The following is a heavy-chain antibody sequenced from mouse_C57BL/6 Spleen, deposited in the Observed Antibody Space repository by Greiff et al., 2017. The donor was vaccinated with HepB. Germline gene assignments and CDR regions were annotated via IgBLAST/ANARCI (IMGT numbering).Heavy chain of an antibody. Sequence: QVQLQQPGAELVKPGASVKLSCKASGYTFTSYWMQWVKQRPGQGLEWIGEIDPSDSYTNYNQKFKGKATLTVDTSSSTAYMQLSSLTSEDSAVYYCASTTVVAGDYWGQGTTLTVSS. CDR1: GYTFTSYW. CDR2: IDPSDSYT. V-gene: IGHV1-50*01. CDR3: ASTTVVAGDY. J-gene: IGHJ2*01. D-gene: IGHD1-1*01.